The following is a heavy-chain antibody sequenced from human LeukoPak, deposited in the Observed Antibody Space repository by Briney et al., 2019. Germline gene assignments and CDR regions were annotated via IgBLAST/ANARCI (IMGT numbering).Heavy chain of an antibody. V-gene: IGHV4-34*01. Sequence: PSETLSLTCAVYGGSFSGYYWSWIRQPPGKGLEWIGEINHSGSTNYNPSLKSRVTISVDTSKNQFSLKLSSVTAADTAVYYCARRVLWFGELSRLGFDYWGQGTLVTVSS. CDR2: INHSGST. CDR1: GGSFSGYY. J-gene: IGHJ4*02. D-gene: IGHD3-10*01. CDR3: ARRVLWFGELSRLGFDY.